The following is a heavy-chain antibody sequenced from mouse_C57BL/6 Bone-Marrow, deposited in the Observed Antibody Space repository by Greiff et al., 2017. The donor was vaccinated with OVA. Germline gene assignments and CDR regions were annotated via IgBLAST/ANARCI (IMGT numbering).Heavy chain of an antibody. CDR2: IDPSDSYT. CDR3: ARDGYFFDY. J-gene: IGHJ2*01. CDR1: GYTFTSYW. D-gene: IGHD2-3*01. Sequence: QVQLQQPGAELVMPGASVKLSCKASGYTFTSYWMHWVKQRPGQGLAWIGEIDPSDSYTNYNQKFKGKSTLTVDKSSSTAYMQLSSLTSEDSAVYYCARDGYFFDYWGQGTTLTVSS. V-gene: IGHV1-69*01.